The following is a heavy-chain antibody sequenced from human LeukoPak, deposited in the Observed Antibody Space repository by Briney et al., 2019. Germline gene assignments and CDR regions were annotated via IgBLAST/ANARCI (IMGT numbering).Heavy chain of an antibody. J-gene: IGHJ4*02. Sequence: GGSLRLSCSASGFTFTTSWMNWVRQAPGKGLEWLASITPNASETYYVDSVRGRFIISRDDDKNSVYLQMNSLRAEDTVVYFCARDRAFKAFDYWGQGNLVRVSS. CDR3: ARDRAFKAFDY. V-gene: IGHV3-7*01. CDR1: GFTFTTSW. CDR2: ITPNASET.